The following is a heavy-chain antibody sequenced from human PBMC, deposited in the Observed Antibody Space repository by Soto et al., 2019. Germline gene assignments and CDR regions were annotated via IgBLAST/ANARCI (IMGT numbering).Heavy chain of an antibody. J-gene: IGHJ4*02. CDR3: ARARYSSSLYYFDY. Sequence: PGGSLRLSCVASGFTFSSYSMNWVRQAPGKGLEWVSSISSSSSYIYYADSVKGRFTISRDNAKNSLYLQMNSLRAEDTAAYYCARARYSSSLYYFDYWGQGTLVTVSS. D-gene: IGHD6-13*01. CDR2: ISSSSSYI. CDR1: GFTFSSYS. V-gene: IGHV3-21*01.